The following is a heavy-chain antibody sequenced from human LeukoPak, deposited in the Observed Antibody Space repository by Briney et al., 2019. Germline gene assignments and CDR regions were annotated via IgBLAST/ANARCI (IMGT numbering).Heavy chain of an antibody. CDR3: ARGPPTDYYDSSGFYYVFDY. CDR1: GRSFSGYY. J-gene: IGHJ4*02. D-gene: IGHD3-22*01. V-gene: IGHV4-34*01. CDR2: INHSGST. Sequence: KSSETLSLTCAVYGRSFSGYYWSWIRQPPGKGLEWIGEINHSGSTNYNPSLKSRVTISVDTSKNQFSLKLSSVTAADTAVYFCARGPPTDYYDSSGFYYVFDYWGQGTLVTVSS.